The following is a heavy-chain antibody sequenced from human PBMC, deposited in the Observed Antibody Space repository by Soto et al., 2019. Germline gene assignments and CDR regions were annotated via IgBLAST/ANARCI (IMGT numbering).Heavy chain of an antibody. CDR3: ARHFGIVRNYYYYYGMDV. V-gene: IGHV1-46*01. D-gene: IGHD3-3*01. Sequence: GASVKVSCKASEYTITTFYIHWVRQTPGQGLEWMGMISPSGDSTTYAQRLQGRVTMTRDTSTSTAFMELRSLRSEDTAMYYCARHFGIVRNYYYYYGMDVWGQGTTVTVSS. J-gene: IGHJ6*02. CDR1: EYTITTFY. CDR2: ISPSGDST.